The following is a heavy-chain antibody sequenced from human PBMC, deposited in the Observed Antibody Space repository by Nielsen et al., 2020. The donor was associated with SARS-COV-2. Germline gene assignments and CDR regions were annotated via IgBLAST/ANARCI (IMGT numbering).Heavy chain of an antibody. CDR2: IYTDDFDT. Sequence: GGSLRLSCAASGFTVSSNYWIGWVRQIPGKGLEWIGIIYTDDFDTRYNPSFQGQVTISADKSINTVFLQWSRLKASDTAMYFCARQGHYFGSGTFRGDYWGQGTLVTVSS. D-gene: IGHD3-10*01. CDR3: ARQGHYFGSGTFRGDY. V-gene: IGHV5-51*01. CDR1: GFTVSSNYW. J-gene: IGHJ4*02.